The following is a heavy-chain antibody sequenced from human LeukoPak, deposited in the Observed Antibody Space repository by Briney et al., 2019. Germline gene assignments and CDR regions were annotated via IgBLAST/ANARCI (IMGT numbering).Heavy chain of an antibody. V-gene: IGHV4-39*07. J-gene: IGHJ6*03. CDR2: IYTSGST. Sequence: SETLSLTCTVSGGSISSSSYYWGWIRQPPGKGLEWIGSIYTSGSTNYNPSLKSRVTMSVDTSKNQFSLKLSSVTAADTAVYYCARELGLQASNCSSTSCYDAGIYYYYYYMDVWGKGTTVTVSS. D-gene: IGHD2-2*01. CDR3: ARELGLQASNCSSTSCYDAGIYYYYYYMDV. CDR1: GGSISSSSYY.